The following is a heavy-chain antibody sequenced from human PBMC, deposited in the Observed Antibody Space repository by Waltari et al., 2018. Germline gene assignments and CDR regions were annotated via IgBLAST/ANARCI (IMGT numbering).Heavy chain of an antibody. J-gene: IGHJ4*02. V-gene: IGHV1-2*02. Sequence: QVQLVQSGAEVKKPGASVKVSCKASGYTFTDYYINWVRQAPGQGLEWMGGIKPNRGGTNYAQKFQGRVTMTRDTSISTAYMELSRLRSDDTAVYYCARDLRRFGSTAINYWGQGTLVTVSS. CDR2: IKPNRGGT. D-gene: IGHD5-18*01. CDR1: GYTFTDYY. CDR3: ARDLRRFGSTAINY.